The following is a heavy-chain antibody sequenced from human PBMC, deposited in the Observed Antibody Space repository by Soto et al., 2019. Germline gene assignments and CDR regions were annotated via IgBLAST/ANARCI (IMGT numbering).Heavy chain of an antibody. D-gene: IGHD3-22*01. CDR2: IHYSGST. CDR3: ASQHYYDSSGYYVVG. CDR1: AGSVTTNISY. V-gene: IGHV4-39*01. Sequence: SEPLSLTCSVSAGSVTTNISYYRLISQPPGKGREWIGNIHYSGSTYYDSSLKSRVTISIDTSKNQFSLKLTSVTATDTAVYYCASQHYYDSSGYYVVGWGQGTLVTVS. J-gene: IGHJ4*02.